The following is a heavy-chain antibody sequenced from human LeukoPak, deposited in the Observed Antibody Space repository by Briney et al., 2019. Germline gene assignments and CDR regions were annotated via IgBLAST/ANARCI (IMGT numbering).Heavy chain of an antibody. CDR2: INPNSGGT. J-gene: IGHJ4*02. V-gene: IGHV1-2*02. CDR3: ARVRAYSGYVIDY. D-gene: IGHD5-12*01. Sequence: ASVKVSCKASGYTFTCYYMHWVRQAPGQGLEWMGWINPNSGGTNYAQKFQGRVTMTRDTSISTAYMELSRMRSDDTAVYYCARVRAYSGYVIDYWGQGTLVTVS. CDR1: GYTFTCYY.